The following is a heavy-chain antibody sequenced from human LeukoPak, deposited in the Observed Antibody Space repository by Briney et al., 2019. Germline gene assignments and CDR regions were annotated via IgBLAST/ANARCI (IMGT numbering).Heavy chain of an antibody. Sequence: PGGSLRLSCAASGFTFSSYAMSWVRQAPGKGLEWVSAISGSGGSTYYADSVKGRFTISRDNSKNTLYLQMNSLRAEDTAVYYCARGLYYDYVWGSYGSPVHGHNWFDPWGQGTLVTVSS. D-gene: IGHD3-16*01. CDR3: ARGLYYDYVWGSYGSPVHGHNWFDP. CDR2: ISGSGGST. V-gene: IGHV3-23*01. CDR1: GFTFSSYA. J-gene: IGHJ5*02.